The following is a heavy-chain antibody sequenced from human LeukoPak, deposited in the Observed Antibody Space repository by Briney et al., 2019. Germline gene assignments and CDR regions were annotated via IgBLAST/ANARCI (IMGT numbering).Heavy chain of an antibody. J-gene: IGHJ4*02. D-gene: IGHD3-3*01. Sequence: SETLSLTCTVSGGSISNYFWSWIRQPPGKGLEWIGYIYYSGSTNYNPSLKSRVTISVDTSKNQFSLKLSSVTAADTAVYYCATYYDFWSGYLSWGQGTLVTVSS. CDR2: IYYSGST. CDR3: ATYYDFWSGYLS. CDR1: GGSISNYF. V-gene: IGHV4-59*01.